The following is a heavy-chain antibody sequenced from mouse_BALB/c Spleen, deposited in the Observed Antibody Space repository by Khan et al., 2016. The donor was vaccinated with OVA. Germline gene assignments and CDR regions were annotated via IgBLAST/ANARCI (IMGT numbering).Heavy chain of an antibody. J-gene: IGHJ3*01. CDR1: GYTFTSYY. CDR3: TRGVYGGFAY. D-gene: IGHD1-2*01. V-gene: IGHV1S81*02. CDR2: INPSNGGT. Sequence: QVQLKQSGAELVKPGASVKLSCKASGYTFTSYYMYWVKQRPGQGLEWIGEINPSNGGTNFNEKFKSKATLTVDNSSSTAYMQLSSLTSEDSAVLYCTRGVYGGFAYWGQGTLVTVSA.